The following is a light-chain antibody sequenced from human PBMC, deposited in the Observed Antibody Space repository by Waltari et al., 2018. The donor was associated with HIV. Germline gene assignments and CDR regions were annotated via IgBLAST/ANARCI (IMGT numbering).Light chain of an antibody. Sequence: QSVLTQPPSVSGAPGQRVTISCTGSSSNVGAGYDVHWYQQLPGTTPKLLIYGNNNRPSGVPDRFSGSKSGPSASLAITGLQADDEADYYCQSYDSSLVIFGGGTKLTVL. J-gene: IGLJ2*01. CDR2: GNN. V-gene: IGLV1-40*01. CDR1: SSNVGAGYD. CDR3: QSYDSSLVI.